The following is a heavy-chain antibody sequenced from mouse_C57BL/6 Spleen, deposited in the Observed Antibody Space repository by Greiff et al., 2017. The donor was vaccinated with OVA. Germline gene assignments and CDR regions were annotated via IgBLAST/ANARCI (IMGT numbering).Heavy chain of an antibody. J-gene: IGHJ3*01. D-gene: IGHD3-2*02. CDR2: ISSGSSTI. V-gene: IGHV5-17*01. CDR3: ARRTAQAPFAY. Sequence: EVQGVASGRCLVKPGGSLKLSCAASGFTFSDYGMHWVRQAPEKGLEWVAYISSGSSTIYYADTVKGRFTISRDNAKNTLFLQMTSLRSEDTAMYYCARRTAQAPFAYWGQGTLVTVSA. CDR1: GFTFSDYG.